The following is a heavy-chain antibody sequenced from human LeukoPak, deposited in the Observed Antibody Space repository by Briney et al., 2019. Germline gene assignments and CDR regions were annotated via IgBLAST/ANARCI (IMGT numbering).Heavy chain of an antibody. CDR2: IYSGGST. V-gene: IGHV3-53*04. Sequence: GGSLRLSCAASGFTVSSNYMSWVRQAPGKGLEWVSVIYSGGSTYYADSVKGRFTISRHNSKNTLYLQMNSLRAEDTAVYYCARIPTDYYDSSGYRYFDYWGQGTLVTASS. CDR3: ARIPTDYYDSSGYRYFDY. J-gene: IGHJ4*02. D-gene: IGHD3-22*01. CDR1: GFTVSSNY.